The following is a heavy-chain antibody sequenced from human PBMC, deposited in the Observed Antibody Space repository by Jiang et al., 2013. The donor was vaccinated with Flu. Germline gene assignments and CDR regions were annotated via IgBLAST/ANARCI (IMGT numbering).Heavy chain of an antibody. D-gene: IGHD3-22*01. Sequence: SCAASGFTFSNYAMTWVRQAPGKGLEWVSLISASAGSTYDADSVKGRFTISRDNSKNTVYLQMSSLRADDTAVYYCAKPSTCRDSGGCNAFDFWGQGTMVTVSS. CDR1: GFTFSNYA. CDR3: AKPSTCRDSGGCNAFDF. J-gene: IGHJ3*01. V-gene: IGHV3-23*01. CDR2: ISASAGST.